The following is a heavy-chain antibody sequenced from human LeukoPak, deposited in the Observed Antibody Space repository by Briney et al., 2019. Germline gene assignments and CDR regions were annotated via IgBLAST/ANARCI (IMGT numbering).Heavy chain of an antibody. CDR3: ARDALAGDAHDY. CDR2: IYSGGST. Sequence: GGPLRLSCAASGFTVSSNYMSWVRQAPGKGLEWVSVIYSGGSTYYADSVKGRFTISRDNSKNTLYLQMNSLRAEDTAVYYCARDALAGDAHDYWGQGTLVTVSS. D-gene: IGHD7-27*01. V-gene: IGHV3-66*02. J-gene: IGHJ4*02. CDR1: GFTVSSNY.